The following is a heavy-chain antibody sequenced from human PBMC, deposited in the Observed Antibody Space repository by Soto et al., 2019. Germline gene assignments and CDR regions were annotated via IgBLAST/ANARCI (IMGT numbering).Heavy chain of an antibody. V-gene: IGHV3-33*01. CDR2: IWYDGSNK. Sequence: GGSLRLSCAASGFTFSSYGMHWVRQAPGKGLEWVAVIWYDGSNKYYADSVKGRFTISRDNSKNTLYLQMNSLRAEDTAVYYCARAILWLGELSADYFDYWGQGTLVPVSS. D-gene: IGHD3-10*01. CDR3: ARAILWLGELSADYFDY. CDR1: GFTFSSYG. J-gene: IGHJ4*02.